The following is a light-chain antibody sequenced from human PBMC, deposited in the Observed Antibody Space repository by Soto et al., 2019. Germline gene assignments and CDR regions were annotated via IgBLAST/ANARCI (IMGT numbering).Light chain of an antibody. CDR1: QGLLHSDGKTY. J-gene: IGKJ5*01. Sequence: IVMTQTTLSLSVTPRQTAPISCKANQGLLHSDGKTYLYWFLQKPGQPPQLLMYGVSNRFSGVPDRFSGSGSGTDFTLKISRVEADDVGVYYCMQGIQLPSTFGQGTRLEI. CDR3: MQGIQLPST. V-gene: IGKV2D-29*01. CDR2: GVS.